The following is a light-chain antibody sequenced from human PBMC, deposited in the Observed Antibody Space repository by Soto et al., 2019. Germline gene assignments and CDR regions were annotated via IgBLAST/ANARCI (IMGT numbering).Light chain of an antibody. J-gene: IGKJ5*01. CDR2: DAS. Sequence: EIVLTQSPATLSLSPEERATLSCRASQSVSNFLAWYQQKPGQAPRLLIYDASNRATGIPVRFSGSGSGTDFTLTISSLEPEDFGLYYCQQRSDWFTFGQGTRLEIK. CDR3: QQRSDWFT. CDR1: QSVSNF. V-gene: IGKV3-11*01.